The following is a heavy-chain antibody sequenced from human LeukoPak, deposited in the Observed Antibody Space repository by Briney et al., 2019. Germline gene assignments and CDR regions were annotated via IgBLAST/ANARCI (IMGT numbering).Heavy chain of an antibody. J-gene: IGHJ4*02. CDR2: MNPNSGNT. Sequence: VASVKVSCKASGYTFTRYAMNWVRQATGQGLERMRWMNPNSGNTGYAQKFQGRVTITRNTSISTAYMELSSLRSEDTAVYYCARGLMGGGNSVDYWGQGTLVTVSS. D-gene: IGHD4-23*01. V-gene: IGHV1-8*03. CDR1: GYTFTRYA. CDR3: ARGLMGGGNSVDY.